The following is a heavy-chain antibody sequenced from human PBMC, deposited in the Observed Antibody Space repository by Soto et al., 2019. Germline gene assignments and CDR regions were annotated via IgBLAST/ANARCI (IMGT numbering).Heavy chain of an antibody. CDR3: AKFLPRPGSYYSFDY. CDR2: ISGSGDNT. J-gene: IGHJ4*01. Sequence: PGGSLRLSCTASGFTFSTYAMSWVRQAPGKGLEWVSAISGSGDNTYYADSAKGRYTISRDNSKNTLYLQMNSLRADDTAVYYCAKFLPRPGSYYSFDYGGHGTVVARLL. CDR1: GFTFSTYA. D-gene: IGHD3-10*01. V-gene: IGHV3-23*01.